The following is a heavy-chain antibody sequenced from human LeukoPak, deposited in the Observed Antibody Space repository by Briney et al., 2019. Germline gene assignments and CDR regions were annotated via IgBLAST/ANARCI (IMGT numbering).Heavy chain of an antibody. D-gene: IGHD4-23*01. Sequence: GGSLRLSCAASGFTLSSYEMNWVRQAPGKGLEWVSYISSGGSSVNYADSVKGRFTISRDNAKNSLYLQMNSLRAEDTAVYYCARESGGYNWFDPWGQGTLVTISS. V-gene: IGHV3-48*03. CDR1: GFTLSSYE. CDR3: ARESGGYNWFDP. CDR2: ISSGGSSV. J-gene: IGHJ5*02.